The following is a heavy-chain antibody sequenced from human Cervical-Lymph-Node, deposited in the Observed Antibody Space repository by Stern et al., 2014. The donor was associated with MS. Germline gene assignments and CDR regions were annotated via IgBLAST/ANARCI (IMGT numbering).Heavy chain of an antibody. D-gene: IGHD3-10*01. CDR3: ARDRIGDGDLSLDN. CDR2: MNANSGGT. V-gene: IGHV1-2*02. CDR1: GYTLTGHY. J-gene: IGHJ4*02. Sequence: QVQLVQSGAEMKKPGASVKVSCKASGYTLTGHYIHWVRQAPGQGLEWMGWMNANSGGTKYAQNFQGRVTMTTDTSINTAYMEMSGLTSDDTAVYFCARDRIGDGDLSLDNWGQGTLVTVSS.